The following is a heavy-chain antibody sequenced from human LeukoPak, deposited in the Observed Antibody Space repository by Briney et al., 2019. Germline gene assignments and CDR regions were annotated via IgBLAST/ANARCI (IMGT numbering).Heavy chain of an antibody. CDR2: IYYSGST. J-gene: IGHJ4*02. CDR1: GGSISSSSYY. V-gene: IGHV4-39*01. Sequence: PSETPSLTCTVSGGSISSSSYYWGWIRQPPGKGLEWIGSIYYSGSTYYNPSLKSRVTISVDTSKNQFSLKLSSVTAADTAVYYCARLLWELRTTLVDYWGQGTLVTVSS. D-gene: IGHD1-26*01. CDR3: ARLLWELRTTLVDY.